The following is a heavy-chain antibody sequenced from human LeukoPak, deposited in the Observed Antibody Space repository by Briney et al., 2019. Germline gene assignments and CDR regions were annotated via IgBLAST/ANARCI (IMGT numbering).Heavy chain of an antibody. CDR3: ARTANFAAGSSIDY. D-gene: IGHD6-13*01. J-gene: IGHJ4*02. V-gene: IGHV3-21*01. CDR1: GSTFSSYT. Sequence: GGSLRLSCAASGSTFSSYTMNWVRQAPGKGLEWVSSISGSSRHKYYANSVKGRFTISRDNAKKSLYLQMNSLRADDTAVYYCARTANFAAGSSIDYWGQGTLVTVAS. CDR2: ISGSSRHK.